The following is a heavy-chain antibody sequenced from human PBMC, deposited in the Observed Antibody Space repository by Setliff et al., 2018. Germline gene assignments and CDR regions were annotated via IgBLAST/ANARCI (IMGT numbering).Heavy chain of an antibody. J-gene: IGHJ4*02. D-gene: IGHD3-22*01. CDR1: GYTFTDFY. CDR3: ARINFYVSSGYYYAPDY. V-gene: IGHV1-18*04. Sequence: ASVKVSCKTSGYTFTDFYIQWVRQAPGQGLEWMGWINNYSFKTNYPQKFLGRVTVTTDTSTGTAYMELGSLTSDDTAIYYCARINFYVSSGYYYAPDYWGPGTLVTVSS. CDR2: INNYSFKT.